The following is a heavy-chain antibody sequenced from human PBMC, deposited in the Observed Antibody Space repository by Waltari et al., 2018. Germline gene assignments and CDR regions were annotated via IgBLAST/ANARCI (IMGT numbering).Heavy chain of an antibody. CDR2: IYYSGST. Sequence: QPQLQESGPRLVKPSETLSLTCSVPGGSISSHYWSWIRQPPGKGLEWIGYIYYSGSTNYNPSLKSRVTISVDTSKNQFSLKLSSVTAADTAVYYCARERLVVSDAFDIWGQGTMVTVSS. CDR1: GGSISSHY. CDR3: ARERLVVSDAFDI. D-gene: IGHD2-15*01. J-gene: IGHJ3*02. V-gene: IGHV4-59*11.